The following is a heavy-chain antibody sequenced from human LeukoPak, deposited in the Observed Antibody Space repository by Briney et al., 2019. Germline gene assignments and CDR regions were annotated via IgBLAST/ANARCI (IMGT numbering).Heavy chain of an antibody. CDR3: VRSYPQQLVVFNWFDP. Sequence: PSETLSLTCTVSGGSISSYYWSWIRQPPGKGLEWIGYIYYSGSTNYNPSLKSRVTISVDTSKNQFSLKLSSVTAADTAVYYCVRSYPQQLVVFNWFDPWGQGTLVTVSS. CDR1: GGSISSYY. J-gene: IGHJ5*02. CDR2: IYYSGST. D-gene: IGHD6-13*01. V-gene: IGHV4-59*12.